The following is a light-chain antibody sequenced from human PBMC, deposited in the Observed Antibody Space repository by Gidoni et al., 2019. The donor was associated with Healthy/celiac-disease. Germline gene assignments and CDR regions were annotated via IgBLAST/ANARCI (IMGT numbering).Light chain of an antibody. V-gene: IGKV1-39*01. CDR2: AAS. Sequence: DIQMTQSPSSLSASVGDRVTLTCRASQSISSYLNWYQQKPGKAPKLLIYAASRLQSGVPSRFRGSGSGTDFTLTISSLQPEDFATYYCQQSYSTPYTFGQXTKLEIK. J-gene: IGKJ2*01. CDR3: QQSYSTPYT. CDR1: QSISSY.